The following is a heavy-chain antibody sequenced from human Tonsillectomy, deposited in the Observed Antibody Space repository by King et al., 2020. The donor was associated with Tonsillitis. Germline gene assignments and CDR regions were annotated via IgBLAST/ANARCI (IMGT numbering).Heavy chain of an antibody. D-gene: IGHD3-22*01. Sequence: QLVQSGAEVKKPGESLKISCKGSGYSFTSYWIGWVRQMPGKGLEWMGIIFPGDSETRHSPSFQGQVTISADKSIRTAYLQWSSLKASDTAMYYCARVNSSGDYGRFVAFDIWGQGTMVTVSS. CDR3: ARVNSSGDYGRFVAFDI. V-gene: IGHV5-51*01. CDR2: IFPGDSET. J-gene: IGHJ3*02. CDR1: GYSFTSYW.